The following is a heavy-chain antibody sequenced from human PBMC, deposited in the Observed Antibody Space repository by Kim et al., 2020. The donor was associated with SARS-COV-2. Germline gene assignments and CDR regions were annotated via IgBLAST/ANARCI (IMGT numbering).Heavy chain of an antibody. D-gene: IGHD3-3*01. Sequence: GGSLRLSCAASGFTFSSYGMHWVRQAPGKGLEWVAVISYDGSNKYYADSVKGRFTISRDNSKNTLYLQMNSLRAEDTAVYYCAKDLHYYDFWSGWPHYYYYGMDVWGQGTTVTVSS. J-gene: IGHJ6*02. V-gene: IGHV3-30*18. CDR1: GFTFSSYG. CDR2: ISYDGSNK. CDR3: AKDLHYYDFWSGWPHYYYYGMDV.